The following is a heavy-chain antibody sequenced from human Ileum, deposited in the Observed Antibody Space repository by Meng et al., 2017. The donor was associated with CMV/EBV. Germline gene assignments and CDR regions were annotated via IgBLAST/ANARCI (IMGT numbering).Heavy chain of an antibody. D-gene: IGHD1-7*01. J-gene: IGHJ4*02. CDR3: THRGIGSTLHN. Sequence: CPCSGCSISTSGVGVGWIRQPPGGALEWLAVIYSDVVRHYSPSLETRLTITRDTSGNQVVLSMTNMGPMDTATYFCTHRGIGSTLHNWGQGILVTVSS. V-gene: IGHV2-5*02. CDR1: GCSISTSGVG. CDR2: IYSDVVR.